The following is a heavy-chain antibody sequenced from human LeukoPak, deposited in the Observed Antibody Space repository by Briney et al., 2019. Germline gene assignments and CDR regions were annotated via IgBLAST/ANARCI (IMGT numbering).Heavy chain of an antibody. D-gene: IGHD1-26*01. Sequence: PSGTLSLTCAVSGGSIMTTNWWSWVRQPPGKGLEWIGEVHLSGATNYNPSLESRVSMSIDTSKNQMSLQLTSVTAADTAIYFCTRESGAFSPFGFWGQGTLVTVSS. J-gene: IGHJ4*02. CDR2: VHLSGAT. CDR1: GGSIMTTNW. CDR3: TRESGAFSPFGF. V-gene: IGHV4-4*02.